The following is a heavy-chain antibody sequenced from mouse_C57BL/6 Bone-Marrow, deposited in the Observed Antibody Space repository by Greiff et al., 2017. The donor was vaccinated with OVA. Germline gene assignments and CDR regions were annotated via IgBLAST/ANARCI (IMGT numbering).Heavy chain of an antibody. CDR3: ARAGLYYSLFDY. CDR2: IYPRSGNT. Sequence: QVQLQQSGAELARPGASVKLSCKASGYTFTSYGISWVKQRPGQGLEWIGEIYPRSGNTYYNEKFKGKATLTADKSSSTAYMELRSLTSEDSAVYFCARAGLYYSLFDYWGQGTTLTVSS. V-gene: IGHV1-81*01. J-gene: IGHJ2*01. CDR1: GYTFTSYG. D-gene: IGHD2-12*01.